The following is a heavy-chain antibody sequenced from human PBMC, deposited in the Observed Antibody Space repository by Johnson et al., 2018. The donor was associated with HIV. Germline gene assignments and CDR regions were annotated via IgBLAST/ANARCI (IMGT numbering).Heavy chain of an antibody. D-gene: IGHD3-22*01. CDR3: ARVDYDSSGYYLGDAFDI. J-gene: IGHJ3*02. V-gene: IGHV3-13*01. CDR1: GFTFDDYA. Sequence: VQLVESGGGLVQPGGSLRLSCAASGFTFDDYAMHWVRQAPGTGLEWVSAIGTAGDTYYPGSVKGRFTISRENAKNSLYLQMNSLRAEDTAVYYCARVDYDSSGYYLGDAFDIWGQGTMVTVSS. CDR2: IGTAGDT.